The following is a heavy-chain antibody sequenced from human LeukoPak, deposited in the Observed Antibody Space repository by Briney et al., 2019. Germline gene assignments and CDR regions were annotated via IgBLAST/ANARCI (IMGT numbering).Heavy chain of an antibody. J-gene: IGHJ4*02. CDR3: ARDQPSSDIVATIMYYFDY. V-gene: IGHV1-69*04. CDR1: GGTFSSYA. CDR2: IILIFGIA. D-gene: IGHD5-12*01. Sequence: SVKVSCKASGGTFSSYAISWVRQAPGQGLGWMGRIILIFGIANYAQKFQGRVTITADKSTSTAYMELSSLRSEDTAVYYCARDQPSSDIVATIMYYFDYWGQGTLVTVSS.